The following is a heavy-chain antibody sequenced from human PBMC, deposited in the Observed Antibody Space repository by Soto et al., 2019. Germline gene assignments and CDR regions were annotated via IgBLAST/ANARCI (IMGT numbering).Heavy chain of an antibody. CDR1: GFTFSSYS. D-gene: IGHD2-21*01. CDR2: ISSSSSYI. V-gene: IGHV3-21*01. CDR3: ARGLGLWGYNWFDP. Sequence: EVQLVESGGGLVKPGGSLRLSCAASGFTFSSYSMNWVRQAPGKGLAWVSSISSSSSYIYYADSVKGRFTISRDNAKNSLYLQMNSLRAEDTAVYYCARGLGLWGYNWFDPWGQGTLVTVSS. J-gene: IGHJ5*02.